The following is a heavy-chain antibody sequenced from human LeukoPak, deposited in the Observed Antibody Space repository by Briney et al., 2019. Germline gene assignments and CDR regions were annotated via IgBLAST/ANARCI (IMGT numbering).Heavy chain of an antibody. CDR3: ASQGRGGSTFDY. CDR1: GFTFSSYS. J-gene: IGHJ4*02. V-gene: IGHV3-21*01. CDR2: ISSSSSYI. D-gene: IGHD2-15*01. Sequence: PGGSLRLSCAASGFTFSSYSMNWVRQAPGKGLEWVSSISSSSSYIYYADSVKGRFTISRDNAKNSLYLQMNSLRAEDTAVYYCASQGRGGSTFDYWGQGTLVTVSS.